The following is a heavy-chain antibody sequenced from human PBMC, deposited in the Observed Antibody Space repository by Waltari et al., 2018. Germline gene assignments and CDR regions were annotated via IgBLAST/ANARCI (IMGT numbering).Heavy chain of an antibody. D-gene: IGHD4-17*01. CDR1: GGTFSSYA. J-gene: IGHJ4*02. CDR3: AGGDRLTVTTTPFDY. Sequence: VQLVQSGAEVKKPGSSVKVSCKASGGTFSSYAISWVRQAPGQGLEWMGGIIPILGIANYAQKFQGRVTITADESTSKAYMELSSLRSEETAVYYCAGGDRLTVTTTPFDYWGQGTLVTVSS. CDR2: IIPILGIA. V-gene: IGHV1-69*04.